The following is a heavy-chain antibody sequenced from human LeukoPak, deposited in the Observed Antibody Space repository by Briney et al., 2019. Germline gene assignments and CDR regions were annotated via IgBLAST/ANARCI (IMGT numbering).Heavy chain of an antibody. CDR2: IYYSGST. V-gene: IGHV4-39*07. CDR3: ARSGHSYGTYYFDY. Sequence: SETLSLTCTVSGGSISSSSYYWGWIRQPPGKGLEWIGSIYYSGSTYYNPSLKSRVTISVDTSKNQFSLKLRSVTAADTAVYYCARSGHSYGTYYFDYWGQRSLVTVSS. D-gene: IGHD5-18*01. CDR1: GGSISSSSYY. J-gene: IGHJ4*02.